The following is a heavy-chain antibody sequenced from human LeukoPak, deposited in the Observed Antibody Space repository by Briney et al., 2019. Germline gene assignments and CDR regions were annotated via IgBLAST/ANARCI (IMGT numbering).Heavy chain of an antibody. D-gene: IGHD3-3*01. V-gene: IGHV1-69*05. J-gene: IGHJ5*02. Sequence: SVKVSCKASGGTFSSYAISWVRQAPGQGLEWMGGIIPIFGTANYAQKFQGRVTITTDESTSTAYMELSSLRSEDTAVYYCARGNFFGVVISSWFDPWGQGTLVTVSS. CDR1: GGTFSSYA. CDR3: ARGNFFGVVISSWFDP. CDR2: IIPIFGTA.